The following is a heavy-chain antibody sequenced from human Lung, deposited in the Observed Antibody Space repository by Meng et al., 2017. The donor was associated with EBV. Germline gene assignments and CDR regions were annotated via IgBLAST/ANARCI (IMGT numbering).Heavy chain of an antibody. D-gene: IGHD4-17*01. CDR1: GGSISSGDYY. J-gene: IGHJ4*02. CDR3: ARGPTTYFDY. Sequence: QLLESGPALVQTAQTLSLTCTVYGGSISSGDYYWSWIRQPPGKGLEWIGYIYYSGSTYYNPSLKSRVTISVDTSKIQFSLKLSSVTAADTAVYYCARGPTTYFDYWGQGTLVTVSS. CDR2: IYYSGST. V-gene: IGHV4-30-4*01.